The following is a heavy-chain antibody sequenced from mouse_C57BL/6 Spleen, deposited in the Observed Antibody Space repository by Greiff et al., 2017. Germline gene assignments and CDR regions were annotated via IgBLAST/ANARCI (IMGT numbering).Heavy chain of an antibody. CDR2: ISDGGSYT. D-gene: IGHD1-1*01. V-gene: IGHV5-4*01. CDR1: GFTFSSYA. Sequence: EVQVVESGGGLVKPGGSLKLSCAASGFTFSSYAMSWVRQTPEKRLEWVATISDGGSYTYYPANVKGRFTISRDNAKNNLYLQMSHLKSEDTAMYYCARGDYYGSSYWYFDVWGTGTTVTVSS. CDR3: ARGDYYGSSYWYFDV. J-gene: IGHJ1*03.